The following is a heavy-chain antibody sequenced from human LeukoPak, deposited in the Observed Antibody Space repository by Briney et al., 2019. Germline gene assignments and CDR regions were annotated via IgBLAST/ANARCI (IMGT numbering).Heavy chain of an antibody. Sequence: ASVKVSCKPSVGTFSSYSISWVRQAPGQGREGMGWVSAYNGKINYAQKLQGRVTMTTDTSTSTAYMELRSLRSDDKAVYYCARDWASYSSSWISFDYWGQGTLVTVSS. CDR1: VGTFSSYS. D-gene: IGHD6-13*01. V-gene: IGHV1-18*01. CDR2: VSAYNGKI. J-gene: IGHJ4*02. CDR3: ARDWASYSSSWISFDY.